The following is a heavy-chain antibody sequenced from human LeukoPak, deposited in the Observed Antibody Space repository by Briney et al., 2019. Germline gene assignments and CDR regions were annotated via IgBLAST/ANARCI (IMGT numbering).Heavy chain of an antibody. CDR3: ARDSGYCSGGSCTKHLDY. CDR1: GGSISSSSYY. V-gene: IGHV4-39*07. D-gene: IGHD2-15*01. J-gene: IGHJ4*02. CDR2: IYYSGST. Sequence: SETLSLTCTVSGGSISSSSYYWGWIRQPPGKGLEWIGSIYYSGSTNYNPSLKSRVTISVDTSKNQFSLKLSSVTAADTAVYYCARDSGYCSGGSCTKHLDYWGQGTLVTVSS.